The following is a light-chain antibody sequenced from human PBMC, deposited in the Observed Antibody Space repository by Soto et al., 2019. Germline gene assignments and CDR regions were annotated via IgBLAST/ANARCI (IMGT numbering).Light chain of an antibody. CDR3: CSYAGRSTVV. CDR1: SRDVGSYNL. J-gene: IGLJ2*01. CDR2: EGS. Sequence: QSALTQPASVSGSPGQSITISCTGTSRDVGSYNLVSWYQQHPGKAPKLMIYEGSKRPSGVSNRFSGSKSGNTASLTISGLQDEDEADYYCCSYAGRSTVVFGGGTELTVL. V-gene: IGLV2-23*01.